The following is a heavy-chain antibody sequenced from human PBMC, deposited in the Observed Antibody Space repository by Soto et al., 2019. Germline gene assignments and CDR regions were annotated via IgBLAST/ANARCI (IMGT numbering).Heavy chain of an antibody. J-gene: IGHJ4*02. D-gene: IGHD3-22*01. V-gene: IGHV4-4*02. CDR3: ARGSFVYDSSGYYPSSFDY. Sequence: QVQLQESGPGLVKPSGTLSLTCAVSGGSISSSNWWSWVRQPPGKGLEWIGEIYHSGSTNYNPSLKSRVTISVDKSKNQLSLKLSSVTAADTAVYYCARGSFVYDSSGYYPSSFDYWGQGTLVTVSS. CDR2: IYHSGST. CDR1: GGSISSSNW.